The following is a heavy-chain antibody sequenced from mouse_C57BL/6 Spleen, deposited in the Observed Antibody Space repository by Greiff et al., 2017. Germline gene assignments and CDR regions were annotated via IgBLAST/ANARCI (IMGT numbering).Heavy chain of an antibody. CDR2: IYPGDGDT. D-gene: IGHD1-1*01. V-gene: IGHV1-80*01. CDR3: ARNYGSSYRVGYAMDY. Sequence: QVQLQQSGAELVKPGASVKISCKASGYAFSSYWMNWVKQRPGKGLEWIGQIYPGDGDTNYNGKFKGKATLTADKSSSTAYMQLSSLTSEDSAVYFCARNYGSSYRVGYAMDYWGQGTSVTVSS. CDR1: GYAFSSYW. J-gene: IGHJ4*01.